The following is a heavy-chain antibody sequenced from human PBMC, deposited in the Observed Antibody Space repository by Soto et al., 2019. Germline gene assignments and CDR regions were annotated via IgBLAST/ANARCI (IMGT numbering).Heavy chain of an antibody. CDR1: GFTFSTSG. CDR2: ISGSGEYT. Sequence: EVQLLESGGGLVQPGGSLRLSCAASGFTFSTSGMSWVRQAPGKGLEWVSSISGSGEYTNYADSVKGRFTISRDNSKNTLYLQINSLTAEDTAVYYCANHGGFDIWGQGTMVAVSS. D-gene: IGHD4-17*01. CDR3: ANHGGFDI. J-gene: IGHJ3*02. V-gene: IGHV3-23*01.